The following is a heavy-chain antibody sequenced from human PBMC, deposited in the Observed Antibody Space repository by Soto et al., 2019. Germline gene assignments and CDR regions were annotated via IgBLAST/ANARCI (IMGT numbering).Heavy chain of an antibody. CDR3: ARGIYFGRRRFDY. V-gene: IGHV4-34*01. CDR2: INHSGST. CDR1: GGSFSGYY. D-gene: IGHD3-10*01. J-gene: IGHJ4*01. Sequence: SETLSLTCAVYGGSFSGYYWSWIRQPPGKGLEWIGEINHSGSTNYNPSLKSRVTISVDTSKNQFSLKLSSVTAADTAVYYCARGIYFGRRRFDYWGHGTLVTVSS.